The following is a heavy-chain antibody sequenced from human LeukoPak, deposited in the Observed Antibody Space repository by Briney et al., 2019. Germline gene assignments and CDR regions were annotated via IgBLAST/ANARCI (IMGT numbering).Heavy chain of an antibody. CDR2: IYYSGST. V-gene: IGHV4-31*03. Sequence: PSQTLSLTCTVSGGSISSGHYYWSWIRQHPGKGLEWNGNIYYSGSTYYNPSLESRVTISVDTSKNQFSLKLSSVTAADTAVYYCARASQHYYASGSSSLDYWGQGTLVTVSS. CDR1: GGSISSGHYY. CDR3: ARASQHYYASGSSSLDY. D-gene: IGHD3-10*01. J-gene: IGHJ4*02.